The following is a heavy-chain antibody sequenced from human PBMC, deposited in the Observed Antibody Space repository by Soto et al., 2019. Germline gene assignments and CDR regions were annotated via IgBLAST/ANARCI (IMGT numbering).Heavy chain of an antibody. V-gene: IGHV1-46*03. CDR1: GYTFTSYY. CDR3: ARDGTYGSGTSYYYYGMDV. CDR2: INPSGGST. Sequence: GASVKVSSKASGYTFTSYYMHWVRQAPGQGLEWMGIINPSGGSTSYAQKFQGRVTMTRDTSTSTVYMELSGLRSEDTAVYYCARDGTYGSGTSYYYYGMDVWGQGTTVTVSS. D-gene: IGHD3-10*01. J-gene: IGHJ6*02.